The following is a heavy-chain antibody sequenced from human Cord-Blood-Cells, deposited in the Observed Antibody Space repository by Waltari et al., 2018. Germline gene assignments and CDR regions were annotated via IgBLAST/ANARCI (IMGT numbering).Heavy chain of an antibody. D-gene: IGHD6-13*01. J-gene: IGHJ6*03. Sequence: QVQLVQSGAEVKKPGASVKVSCKASGYTFTSYDINWVRQATGQGLEWMGWMNPNSGNTGYAQKFQGRVTITRNTSISTAYMELSSLRSEDTAVYYCARGRYSSRPPPVFIYYYYYMDVWGKGTTVTVSS. CDR3: ARGRYSSRPPPVFIYYYYYMDV. V-gene: IGHV1-8*03. CDR2: MNPNSGNT. CDR1: GYTFTSYD.